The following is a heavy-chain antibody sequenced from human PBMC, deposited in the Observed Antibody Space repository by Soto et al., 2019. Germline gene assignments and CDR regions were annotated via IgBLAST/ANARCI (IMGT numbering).Heavy chain of an antibody. CDR2: ISSSSSCI. CDR3: ARDSGDYDYYYYGMDV. V-gene: IGHV3-21*01. J-gene: IGHJ6*02. D-gene: IGHD4-17*01. Sequence: GGSLRLSCAASGFTFSSYSMNWVRQAPGKGLEWVSSISSSSSCIYYADSVKGRFTISRDNAKNSLYLQMNSLRAEDTAVYYCARDSGDYDYYYYGMDVWGQGTTVTVSS. CDR1: GFTFSSYS.